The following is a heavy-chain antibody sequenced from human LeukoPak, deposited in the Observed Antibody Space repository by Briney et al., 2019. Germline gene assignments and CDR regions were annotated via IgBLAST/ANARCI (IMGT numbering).Heavy chain of an antibody. J-gene: IGHJ4*02. Sequence: AETLSLTCTVSGGSISSYYWSWIRQPAGKGLEWVGRIYTSGRTNYNPSVKSRVTMSVDTLKNQFSLKLSSVTAADTAVYYCARDFGRGDYGRYFDYWGQGTLVTVSS. CDR1: GGSISSYY. V-gene: IGHV4-4*07. CDR3: ARDFGRGDYGRYFDY. D-gene: IGHD4-17*01. CDR2: IYTSGRT.